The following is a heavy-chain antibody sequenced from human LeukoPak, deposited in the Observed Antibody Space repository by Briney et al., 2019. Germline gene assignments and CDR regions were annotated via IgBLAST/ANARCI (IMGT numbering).Heavy chain of an antibody. CDR1: GGSISSGGYS. J-gene: IGHJ4*02. V-gene: IGHV4-30-2*01. CDR3: ARSGSNYYGSGSHYGY. Sequence: KPSQTLSLTCAVSGGSISSGGYSWSWIRQPPGKGLEWIGYIYHSGSTYYNPSLKSRVTISVDRSKNQFSLKLSSVTAADTAVYYCARSGSNYYGSGSHYGYWGQGTLVTVSS. D-gene: IGHD3-10*01. CDR2: IYHSGST.